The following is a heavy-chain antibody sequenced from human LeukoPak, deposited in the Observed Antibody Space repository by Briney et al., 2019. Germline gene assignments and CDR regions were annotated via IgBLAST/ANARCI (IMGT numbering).Heavy chain of an antibody. Sequence: GESLKISCKTSGYSFTSYWIGWVRQMPGKGLEWMGIIYPGDSDTKYSPSFQGQVTISADKSISTAYLQRSSLKASDTAMYYCARPPGNELFPFDYWGQGTLVTVSS. J-gene: IGHJ4*02. D-gene: IGHD3-10*01. CDR2: IYPGDSDT. CDR3: ARPPGNELFPFDY. V-gene: IGHV5-51*01. CDR1: GYSFTSYW.